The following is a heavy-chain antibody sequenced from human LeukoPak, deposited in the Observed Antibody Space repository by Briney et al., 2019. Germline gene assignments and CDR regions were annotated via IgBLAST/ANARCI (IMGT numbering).Heavy chain of an antibody. CDR1: GGSFSGYY. J-gene: IGHJ5*02. V-gene: IGHV4-34*01. Sequence: PSETLSLTCAVYGGSFSGYYWSWIRQPPGKGLEWIGEINHSGSTNYNPSLKSRVTISVDTSKNQFSLKLSSVTAADTAVYYCATTYYYDSSGYYTTTGSKYNWFDPWGQGTLVTVSS. D-gene: IGHD3-22*01. CDR2: INHSGST. CDR3: ATTYYYDSSGYYTTTGSKYNWFDP.